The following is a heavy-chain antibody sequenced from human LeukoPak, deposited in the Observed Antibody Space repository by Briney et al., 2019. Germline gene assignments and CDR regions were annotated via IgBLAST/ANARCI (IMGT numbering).Heavy chain of an antibody. J-gene: IGHJ4*02. CDR1: GYTFTGYY. CDR3: ARTWRSSSSSLDY. Sequence: ASVKVSCKASGYTFTGYYMHWVRQAPGQGLEWMGWINPNSGGTNYAQKFQGRVTMTRDTSISTAYMELSRLRSDDTAVYYCARTWRSSSSSLDYWGRGTLVTVSS. D-gene: IGHD6-13*01. V-gene: IGHV1-2*02. CDR2: INPNSGGT.